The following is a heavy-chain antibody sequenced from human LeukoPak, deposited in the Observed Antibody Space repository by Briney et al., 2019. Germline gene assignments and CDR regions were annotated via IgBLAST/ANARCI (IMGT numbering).Heavy chain of an antibody. CDR1: GGSISSYY. Sequence: SETLSLTCTVSGGSISSYYWSWIQQPPGKGLEWIGYIYYSGSTNYNPSLKSRVTISVDTSKNQFSLKLSSVTAADTAVYYCARLPLDRYYYYGMDVWGQGTTVTVSS. J-gene: IGHJ6*02. D-gene: IGHD1-1*01. CDR3: ARLPLDRYYYYGMDV. V-gene: IGHV4-59*08. CDR2: IYYSGST.